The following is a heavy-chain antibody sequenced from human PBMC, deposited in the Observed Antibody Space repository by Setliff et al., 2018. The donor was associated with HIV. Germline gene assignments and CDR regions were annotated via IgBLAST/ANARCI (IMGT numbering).Heavy chain of an antibody. D-gene: IGHD2-21*02. V-gene: IGHV4-38-2*02. CDR3: AGGGHIVVVTAMLSPLFDP. CDR2: MYFSGNA. Sequence: SETLSLTCTVSGDFFSSDYYWGWIRQSPGKGLEWIGTMYFSGNARISPFKSRVTISVDTSKNQFSLKLSSVTAADTAVYYCAGGGHIVVVTAMLSPLFDPWGQGTLVTVSS. CDR1: GDFFSSDYY. J-gene: IGHJ5*02.